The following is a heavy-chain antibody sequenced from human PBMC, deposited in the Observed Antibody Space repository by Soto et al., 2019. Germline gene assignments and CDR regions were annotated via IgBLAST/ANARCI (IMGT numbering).Heavy chain of an antibody. J-gene: IGHJ4*02. CDR1: GGSISSYF. V-gene: IGHV4-59*01. D-gene: IGHD6-13*01. CDR3: ARDLAAVPRAFDY. Sequence: ETLSLTCTVSGGSISSYFYIWVRQPPGKGLGWIGSVYYTGTTDYNPSLKSRVTISVDTSKTQFSLNLRSVTAANTAVYYCARDLAAVPRAFDYWGRGTLVTVSS. CDR2: VYYTGTT.